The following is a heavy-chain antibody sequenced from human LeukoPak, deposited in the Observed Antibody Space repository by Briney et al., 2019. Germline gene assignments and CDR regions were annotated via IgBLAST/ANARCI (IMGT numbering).Heavy chain of an antibody. Sequence: GGSLRLSCAASGFTFSDYSVNWVRHAPRKGLEWVSSISYSSSYIYYVDSVKGRFTISRDNAKNSLYLQMHSLRAEDTAVYYCARALPGYYDTRGRYYYMDVWGKGTTVTVSS. J-gene: IGHJ6*03. CDR1: GFTFSDYS. D-gene: IGHD3-22*01. V-gene: IGHV3-21*01. CDR3: ARALPGYYDTRGRYYYMDV. CDR2: ISYSSSYI.